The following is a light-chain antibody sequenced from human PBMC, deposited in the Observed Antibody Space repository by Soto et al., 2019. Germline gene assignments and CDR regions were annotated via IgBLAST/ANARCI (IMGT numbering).Light chain of an antibody. CDR2: DDS. J-gene: IGLJ2*01. CDR1: KIGSKS. Sequence: SYELTQPPSVSVAPGQTARNTCGGNKIGSKSVHRYQQKPGQAPVLVVYDDSDRPSGIPERFSGSNSGNTASLTISRVEAGDEVDYYCQVWDSSSDHPVFGGGTKLTVL. CDR3: QVWDSSSDHPV. V-gene: IGLV3-21*02.